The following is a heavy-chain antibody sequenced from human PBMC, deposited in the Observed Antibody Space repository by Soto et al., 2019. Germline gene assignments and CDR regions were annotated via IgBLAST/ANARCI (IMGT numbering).Heavy chain of an antibody. CDR2: INHSGST. CDR1: GGSFSGYY. D-gene: IGHD3-10*01. V-gene: IGHV4-34*01. J-gene: IGHJ4*02. Sequence: QVQLQQWGAGLLKPSETLSLTCAVYGGSFSGYYWSWIRQPPGKGLEWIGEINHSGSTNYNPSLKSRVTISVDTSKNQFSLKLSSVTAADTAVYYCARARGRFVMVRGVIIGYYFDYWGQGTLVTVSS. CDR3: ARARGRFVMVRGVIIGYYFDY.